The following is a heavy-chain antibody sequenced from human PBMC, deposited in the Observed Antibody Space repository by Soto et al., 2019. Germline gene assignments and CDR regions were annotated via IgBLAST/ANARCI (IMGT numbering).Heavy chain of an antibody. CDR3: AKVVVVVVAATRYFDY. D-gene: IGHD2-15*01. J-gene: IGHJ4*02. CDR1: VFTFSSYA. Sequence: GGSLRLSCAASVFTFSSYAMSWVRQAPGKGLEWVSAISGSGGSTYYADSVKGRFTISRDNSKNTLYLQMNSLRAEDTAVYYCAKVVVVVVAATRYFDYWGQGTLVTVSS. CDR2: ISGSGGST. V-gene: IGHV3-23*01.